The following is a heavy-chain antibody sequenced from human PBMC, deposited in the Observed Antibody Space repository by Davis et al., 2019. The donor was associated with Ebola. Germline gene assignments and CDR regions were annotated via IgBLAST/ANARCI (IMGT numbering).Heavy chain of an antibody. V-gene: IGHV4-61*01. CDR1: GYSISSGYY. CDR3: ARDPVDDAFDI. CDR2: IDYSGST. Sequence: MPSETLSLTCTVSGYSISSGYYWSWIRQPPGKGLEWIGYIDYSGSTDYNPSLRSRVTISVDTSKNQFSLKLRTVTAADTAVYYCARDPVDDAFDIWGQGTMVTVSS. J-gene: IGHJ3*02.